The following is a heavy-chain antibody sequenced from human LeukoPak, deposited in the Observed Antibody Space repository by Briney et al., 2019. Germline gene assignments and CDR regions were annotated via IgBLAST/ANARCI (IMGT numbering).Heavy chain of an antibody. CDR1: GYTFSTYG. CDR3: AKAGYCPDTNCYSGTYFYYYMDV. D-gene: IGHD2-2*01. V-gene: IGHV3-33*06. J-gene: IGHJ6*03. CDR2: IWYDGTNK. Sequence: GGSLRLSCAASGYTFSTYGMHWVRQAPGKGLEGVATIWYDGTNKYYVDSVKGRFTVSRDNSKNTLFLQMNSLRAEDTAVYYCAKAGYCPDTNCYSGTYFYYYMDVWGKGTTVTVSS.